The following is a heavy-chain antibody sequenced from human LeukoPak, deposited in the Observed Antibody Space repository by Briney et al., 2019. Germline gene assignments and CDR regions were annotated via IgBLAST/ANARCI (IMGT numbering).Heavy chain of an antibody. D-gene: IGHD1-1*01. CDR1: GFTFSSHA. V-gene: IGHV3-30-3*01. CDR3: ARGRTGTTLSEYYFDY. Sequence: GGSLRLSCAASGFTFSSHAMHWVRQAPGKGLEWVAVISYDGSNKYYADSVKGRFTISRDNSKNTLYLQMNSLRAEDTAVYYCARGRTGTTLSEYYFDYWGQGTLVTVSS. CDR2: ISYDGSNK. J-gene: IGHJ4*02.